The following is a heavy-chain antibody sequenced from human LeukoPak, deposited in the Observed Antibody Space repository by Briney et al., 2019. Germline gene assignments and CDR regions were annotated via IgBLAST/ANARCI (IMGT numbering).Heavy chain of an antibody. CDR2: IKPDGSAQ. V-gene: IGHV3-7*01. D-gene: IGHD3-22*01. CDR1: GFTFSNSW. CDR3: ETGGPYSSGR. J-gene: IGHJ4*02. Sequence: GGSLRLSCAASGFTFSNSWMSWVRQAPGKGLEWVATIKPDGSAQYYVDSVKGRFTISRDNAKNSLFLQINSLRAEDTAVYYCETGGPYSSGRWGQGTLVTVSS.